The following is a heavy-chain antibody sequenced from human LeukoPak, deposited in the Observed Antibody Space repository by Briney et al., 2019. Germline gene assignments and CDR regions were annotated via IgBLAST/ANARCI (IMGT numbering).Heavy chain of an antibody. CDR3: ARVYCSSTSCYTDGYYYYMDV. CDR1: GFTVSSNH. D-gene: IGHD2-2*02. J-gene: IGHJ6*03. Sequence: GGSLRLSCAASGFTVSSNHMSWVRQAPGKGLEWVSVIYSGGSTYYADSVKGRFTISRDNSKNTLYLQMNSLRAEDTAVYYCARVYCSSTSCYTDGYYYYMDVWGKGTTVTVSS. CDR2: IYSGGST. V-gene: IGHV3-53*01.